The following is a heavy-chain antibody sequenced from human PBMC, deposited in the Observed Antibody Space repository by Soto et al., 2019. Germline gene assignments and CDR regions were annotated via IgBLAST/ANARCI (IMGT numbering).Heavy chain of an antibody. D-gene: IGHD3-10*01. CDR3: ARDQMGSRDYYYGMDV. V-gene: IGHV4-30-4*01. Sequence: SETLSLTCTVSGGSICSGDYYGSWIRQPPGKGLEWIGYIYYSGSTYYNPSLKSRVTISVDTSKNQFSLKLSSVTAADTAVYYCARDQMGSRDYYYGMDVWGQGTTVTVSS. CDR1: GGSICSGDYY. J-gene: IGHJ6*02. CDR2: IYYSGST.